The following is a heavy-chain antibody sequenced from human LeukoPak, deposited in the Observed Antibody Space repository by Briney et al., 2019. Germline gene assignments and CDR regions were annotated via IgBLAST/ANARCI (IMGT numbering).Heavy chain of an antibody. J-gene: IGHJ3*02. CDR1: GGTFSSYA. CDR2: IIPIFGTA. V-gene: IGHV1-69*13. Sequence: SVKVSCKASGGTFSSYAISWARQAPGQGLEWMGGIIPIFGTANYAQKFQGRVTITADESTSTAYMELSSLRSEDTAVYYCARGSYSSSFRHAFDIWGQGTMVTVSS. CDR3: ARGSYSSSFRHAFDI. D-gene: IGHD6-13*01.